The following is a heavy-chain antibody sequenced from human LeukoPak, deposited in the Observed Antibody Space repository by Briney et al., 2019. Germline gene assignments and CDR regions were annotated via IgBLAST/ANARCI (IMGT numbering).Heavy chain of an antibody. CDR2: ISSSSSYI. D-gene: IGHD6-19*01. V-gene: IGHV3-21*01. CDR1: GFTFSSYS. CDR3: ASIRSRIAVAGTGY. J-gene: IGHJ4*02. Sequence: PGGSLRLSCAASGFTFSSYSMNWVRQAPGKGLEWVSSISSSSSYIYYADSVKGRFTISRDNAKNSLYLQMNSLRAEDTAAYYCASIRSRIAVAGTGYWGQGTLVTVSS.